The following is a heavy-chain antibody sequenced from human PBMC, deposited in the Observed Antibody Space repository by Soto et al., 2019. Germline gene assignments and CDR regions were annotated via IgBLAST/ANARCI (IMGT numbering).Heavy chain of an antibody. D-gene: IGHD4-17*01. Sequence: QITLKESGPTLVKPTQTLTLTCTFSGFSLSNSRVGVGWIRQPPGKALEWLALIYWDDDKRYSPSLKTRLTITKDTSKNQVVLTMTNIDPVDTATYYCAHYRIFGDYMYYFDSWGQGTLVTVSS. V-gene: IGHV2-5*02. J-gene: IGHJ4*02. CDR2: IYWDDDK. CDR3: AHYRIFGDYMYYFDS. CDR1: GFSLSNSRVG.